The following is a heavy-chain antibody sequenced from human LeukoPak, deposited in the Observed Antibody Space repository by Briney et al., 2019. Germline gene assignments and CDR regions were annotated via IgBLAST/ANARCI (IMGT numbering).Heavy chain of an antibody. D-gene: IGHD6-6*01. CDR1: GSTVSSNY. CDR3: ARVGEYSSPGAGRD. Sequence: GGSLRLSCAASGSTVSSNYMSWVRQAPGKGLEWVAVISYDGSNKYYADSVKGRFTISRDNSKNTLYLQMNSLRAEDTAVYYCARVGEYSSPGAGRDWGQGTLVTVSS. J-gene: IGHJ4*02. V-gene: IGHV3-30-3*01. CDR2: ISYDGSNK.